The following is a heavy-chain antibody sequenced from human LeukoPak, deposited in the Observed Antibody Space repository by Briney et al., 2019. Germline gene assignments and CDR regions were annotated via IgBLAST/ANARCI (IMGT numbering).Heavy chain of an antibody. D-gene: IGHD6-13*01. V-gene: IGHV3-23*01. J-gene: IGHJ5*02. Sequence: PGGSLRLSCVASGFTFSSYSMNWVRQAPGKGLEWVSTISDSGGGAYYADSVKGRFTISRDSSRSTLYLQMHSLRAEDTAVYYCAKDRPYISSWYGCSTPWGQGTLVTVSS. CDR1: GFTFSSYS. CDR2: ISDSGGGA. CDR3: AKDRPYISSWYGCSTP.